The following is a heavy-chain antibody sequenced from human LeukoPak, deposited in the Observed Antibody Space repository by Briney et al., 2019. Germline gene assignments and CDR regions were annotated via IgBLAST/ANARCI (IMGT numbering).Heavy chain of an antibody. V-gene: IGHV4-39*01. Sequence: SETLSLTCTVSGGSISSSSYYWGWIRQPPGKELERIGSIYYSGSTYYNPSLKSRVTISVDTPKNQFSLKLSSVTAADTAVYYCASQTRHGYRDYFDYWGQGTLVTVSS. D-gene: IGHD5-18*01. CDR1: GGSISSSSYY. J-gene: IGHJ4*02. CDR2: IYYSGST. CDR3: ASQTRHGYRDYFDY.